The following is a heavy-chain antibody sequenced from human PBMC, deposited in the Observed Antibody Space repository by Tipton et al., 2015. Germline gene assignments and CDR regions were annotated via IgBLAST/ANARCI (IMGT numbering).Heavy chain of an antibody. Sequence: RSLRLSCAASGFTFSSHGMHWVRQAPGKGLEWVAVIWDDGNNKYYAESVKGRFTIARDNSKNTLYLQMNSLRAEDTAMYYCARGAYSSGWHTHDYWGQGTLVTVSS. CDR3: ARGAYSSGWHTHDY. D-gene: IGHD6-19*01. V-gene: IGHV3-33*01. CDR1: GFTFSSHG. CDR2: IWDDGNNK. J-gene: IGHJ4*02.